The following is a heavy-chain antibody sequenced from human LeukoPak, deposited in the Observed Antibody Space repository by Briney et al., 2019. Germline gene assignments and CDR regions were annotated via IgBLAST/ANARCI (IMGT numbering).Heavy chain of an antibody. CDR2: ISWNSGSI. CDR1: GFTFDDYA. V-gene: IGHV3-9*01. D-gene: IGHD3-10*01. J-gene: IGHJ5*02. CDR3: AKDVNLWFGERYNWFDP. Sequence: PGRSLRLSCAASGFTFDDYAMHWVRQAPGKGLEWVSGISWNSGSIGYADSVKGRFTISRDNSKNTLYLQMSSLRAEDTAVYYCAKDVNLWFGERYNWFDPWGQGTLVTVSS.